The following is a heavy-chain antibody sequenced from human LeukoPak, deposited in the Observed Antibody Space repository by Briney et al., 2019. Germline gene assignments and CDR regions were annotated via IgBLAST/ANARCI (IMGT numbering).Heavy chain of an antibody. J-gene: IGHJ4*02. D-gene: IGHD3-10*01. Sequence: GGSLRLSCATSGFTFSSYAMSWVRQAPGKGLEWVSAISGRGLSTYYADSVKGRFPISRDNSKNTLYLQMNGLRAEDTAVYYCAKDWGITELYYFASWGQGTLVTVSS. CDR3: AKDWGITELYYFAS. V-gene: IGHV3-23*01. CDR2: ISGRGLST. CDR1: GFTFSSYA.